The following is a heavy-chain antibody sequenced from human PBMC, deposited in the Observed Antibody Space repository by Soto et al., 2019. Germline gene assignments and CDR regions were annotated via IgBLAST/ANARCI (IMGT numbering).Heavy chain of an antibody. V-gene: IGHV3-23*01. J-gene: IGHJ4*02. CDR3: AKGDPYNILTGYNYFDY. Sequence: GGSLRLSCAASGFTFSSYAMSWVRQAPGKGLEWVSAISGSGGSTYYADSVKGRFTISRDNSKNTLYLQMNSLRAEDTAVYYCAKGDPYNILTGYNYFDYWGQGALVTVSS. CDR2: ISGSGGST. CDR1: GFTFSSYA. D-gene: IGHD3-9*01.